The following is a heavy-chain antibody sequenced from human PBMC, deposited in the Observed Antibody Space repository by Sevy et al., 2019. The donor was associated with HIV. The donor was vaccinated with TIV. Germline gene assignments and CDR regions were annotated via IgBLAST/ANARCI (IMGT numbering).Heavy chain of an antibody. V-gene: IGHV1-24*01. CDR2: FGPEDDEK. J-gene: IGHJ4*02. CDR3: ATTEDYHESSGYPFDY. Sequence: ASVKVSCKVSGRTLTQLSIHWVRQAPGKGLEWMGTFGPEDDEKIYAQKFQGRVTMTEDTSTDTPYMELSRVRSEDTAVYYCATTEDYHESSGYPFDYWGQGTLVTVSS. D-gene: IGHD5-12*01. CDR1: GRTLTQLS.